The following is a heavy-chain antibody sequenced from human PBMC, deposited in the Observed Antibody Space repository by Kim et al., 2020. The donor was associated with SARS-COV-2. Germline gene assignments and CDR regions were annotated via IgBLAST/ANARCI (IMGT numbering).Heavy chain of an antibody. CDR1: GFTFSSYG. J-gene: IGHJ6*02. V-gene: IGHV3-30*18. CDR2: ISYDGSNK. Sequence: GGSLRLSCAASGFTFSSYGMHWVRQAPGKGLEWVAVISYDGSNKYYADSVKGRFTISRDNSKNTLYLQMNSLRAEDTAVYYCAKAFPLWFGDWSDGMDVWGQGTTVTVSS. D-gene: IGHD3-10*01. CDR3: AKAFPLWFGDWSDGMDV.